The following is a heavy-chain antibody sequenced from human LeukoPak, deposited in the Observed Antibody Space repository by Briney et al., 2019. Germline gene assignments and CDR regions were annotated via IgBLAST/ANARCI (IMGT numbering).Heavy chain of an antibody. CDR2: VYHSGNT. CDR1: GYSISSNYN. Sequence: PSETLSLTCTVSGYSISSNYNWDWIRQPPGKGLEWIGSVYHSGNTYYNPSIKSRVTISVDTSKNQFSLKLSSVTAADTAVYYCARGQYLVYWGQGTLVTVSS. J-gene: IGHJ4*02. V-gene: IGHV4-38-2*02. D-gene: IGHD2-2*01. CDR3: ARGQYLVY.